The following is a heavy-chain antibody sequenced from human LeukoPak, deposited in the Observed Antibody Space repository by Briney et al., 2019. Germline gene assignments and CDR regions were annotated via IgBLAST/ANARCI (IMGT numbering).Heavy chain of an antibody. V-gene: IGHV3-30-3*01. CDR3: ARDGIVVVVAATPGVYGMDV. CDR2: ISYDGSNK. Sequence: GRSLRLSCAASGFTFSSYAMHWVRQAPGKGLEWVAVISYDGSNKYYADSVKGLFTISRDNSKNTLYLQMNSLRAEDTAVYYCARDGIVVVVAATPGVYGMDVWGQGTTVTVSS. J-gene: IGHJ6*02. D-gene: IGHD2-15*01. CDR1: GFTFSSYA.